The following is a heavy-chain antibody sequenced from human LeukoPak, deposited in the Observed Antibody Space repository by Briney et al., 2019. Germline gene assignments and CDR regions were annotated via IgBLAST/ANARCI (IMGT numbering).Heavy chain of an antibody. J-gene: IGHJ4*02. CDR1: GFTVSTYY. CDR3: ARGLGYCTSTTCLLPFDY. V-gene: IGHV3-53*01. CDR2: IFSGGST. D-gene: IGHD2-2*01. Sequence: VGSLRLSCAASGFTVSTYYMTWVRQAPGKGLECVSVIFSGGSTYYADSVKGRFTVSRDNSKNTLYLQMNSLRAEDTAMYYCARGLGYCTSTTCLLPFDYWGQGTLVTVSS.